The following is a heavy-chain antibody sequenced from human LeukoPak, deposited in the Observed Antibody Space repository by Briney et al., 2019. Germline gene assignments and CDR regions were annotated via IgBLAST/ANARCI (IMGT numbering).Heavy chain of an antibody. Sequence: PSETLSLTCSVSGAIIKREGFNWDWIRQPPGKGLECIGSIFYNGNTYYNPSLESRVTISVDTSKNQFSLNMFYVTAADTAVYYCTRRPKEPGFWSGYVDSWGQGTLVTVSS. CDR3: TRRPKEPGFWSGYVDS. V-gene: IGHV4-39*01. D-gene: IGHD3-3*01. CDR2: IFYNGNT. CDR1: GAIIKREGFN. J-gene: IGHJ4*02.